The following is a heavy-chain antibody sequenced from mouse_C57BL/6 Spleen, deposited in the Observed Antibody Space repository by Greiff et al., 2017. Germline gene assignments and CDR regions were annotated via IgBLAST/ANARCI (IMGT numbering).Heavy chain of an antibody. V-gene: IGHV1-52*01. CDR2: IDPSDSET. J-gene: IGHJ2*01. D-gene: IGHD2-3*01. CDR3: ARDHYDGYYEGSLDY. CDR1: GYTFTSYW. Sequence: QVQLQQPGAELVRPGSSVKLSCKASGYTFTSYWMHWVKQRPIQGLEWIGNIDPSDSETHYNQKFKDKATLTVDKSSSTAYMQLSSLTSEDSAVYYRARDHYDGYYEGSLDYWGQGTTLTVSS.